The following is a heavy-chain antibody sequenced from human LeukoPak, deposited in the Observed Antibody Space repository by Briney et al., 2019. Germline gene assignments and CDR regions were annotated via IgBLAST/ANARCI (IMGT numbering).Heavy chain of an antibody. CDR1: GFTFSNYG. CDR2: ISDDGSNQ. Sequence: PGGSLRLSCAASGFTFSNYGMHWVRQAPGKGLEWVAVISDDGSNQYYAESVKGRFIISRDNSKNTLYLQMNSLRAEDTPMYYCAKEGAIGVPYFDYWGPGTLVTVSS. D-gene: IGHD1-26*01. J-gene: IGHJ4*02. CDR3: AKEGAIGVPYFDY. V-gene: IGHV3-30*18.